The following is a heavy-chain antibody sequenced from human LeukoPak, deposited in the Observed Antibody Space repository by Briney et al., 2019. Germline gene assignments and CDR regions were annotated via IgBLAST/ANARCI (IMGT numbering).Heavy chain of an antibody. V-gene: IGHV3-53*01. Sequence: GGSLRLSCAASGFTVSSNYMSWVRQAPGKGLEWVSVIYSGGSTYYADSVKGRFTISRDNSKNTLYLQMNSLRAEDTAVYYCASRNYYDSSGLLDYWGQGTLVTVSS. J-gene: IGHJ4*02. CDR1: GFTVSSNY. CDR3: ASRNYYDSSGLLDY. D-gene: IGHD3-22*01. CDR2: IYSGGST.